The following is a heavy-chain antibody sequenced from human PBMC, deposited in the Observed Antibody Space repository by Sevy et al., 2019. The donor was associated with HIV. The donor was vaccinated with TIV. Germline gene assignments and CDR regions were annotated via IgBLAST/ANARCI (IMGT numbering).Heavy chain of an antibody. J-gene: IGHJ3*01. CDR1: GGSISTNY. Sequence: SETLSLTCTVSGGSISTNYWSWIRQPPGKGLEWIGYISYSGNTNYNPSLKSRVAISVDTSKNQFSLKVTSVTAADTXXYXCXXXXXXXXXSDDAFALWGQGTMVTVSS. CDR2: ISYSGNT. V-gene: IGHV4-59*01. CDR3: XXXXXXXXXSDDAFAL. D-gene: IGHD2-21*01.